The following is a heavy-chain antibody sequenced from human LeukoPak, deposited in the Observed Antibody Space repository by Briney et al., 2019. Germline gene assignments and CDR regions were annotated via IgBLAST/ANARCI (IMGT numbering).Heavy chain of an antibody. Sequence: ASVKASCKASGYTFTGCYMHWVRRAPGQGLEWMGRINPNSGGTNYAQKFQGRVTMTRDTSLSTAYMELSRLRSDDTAVYYCARDNGYGDLDYWGQGTLVTVSS. J-gene: IGHJ4*02. V-gene: IGHV1-2*06. CDR3: ARDNGYGDLDY. CDR2: INPNSGGT. CDR1: GYTFTGCY. D-gene: IGHD4-17*01.